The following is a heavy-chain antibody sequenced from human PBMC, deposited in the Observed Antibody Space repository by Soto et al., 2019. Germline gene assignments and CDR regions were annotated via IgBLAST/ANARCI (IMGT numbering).Heavy chain of an antibody. CDR2: IYRSGST. Sequence: SETLSLTCVVSGGSISRGDFSWTWIRQPPGKGLEWVGYIYRSGSTYYNPSLKCPVSISLGKSKNQFSLNLTSVTAADTAVYYCARGKTNYFFDLWGQGHLVTVSS. CDR3: ARGKTNYFFDL. D-gene: IGHD3-10*01. J-gene: IGHJ4*02. CDR1: GGSISRGDFS. V-gene: IGHV4-30-2*01.